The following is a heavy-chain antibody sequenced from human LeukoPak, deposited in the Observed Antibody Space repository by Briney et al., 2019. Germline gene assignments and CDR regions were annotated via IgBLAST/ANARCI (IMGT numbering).Heavy chain of an antibody. V-gene: IGHV4-39*01. Sequence: SETLSLTCTVSGVSISSSSHYWGWIRQPPGKGLEWIGSIYYSGSTYYSPSLKSRVTISVDTSKNQFSLKLSSVTAADTAVYYCASYGSRSYHYFDYWGQGTLVTVSS. CDR3: ASYGSRSYHYFDY. CDR1: GVSISSSSHY. CDR2: IYYSGST. J-gene: IGHJ4*02. D-gene: IGHD3-10*01.